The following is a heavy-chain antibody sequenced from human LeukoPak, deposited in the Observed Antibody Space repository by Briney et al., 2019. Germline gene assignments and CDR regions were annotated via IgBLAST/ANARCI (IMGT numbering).Heavy chain of an antibody. CDR2: IYHSGST. CDR3: AREDQTYDILTGYYLRFDAFDI. J-gene: IGHJ3*02. CDR1: GGSISSSNW. D-gene: IGHD3-9*01. V-gene: IGHV4-4*02. Sequence: PSETLSLTCAVSGGSISSSNWWSWVRQPPGKGLEWIGEIYHSGSTNYNPSLKSRVTISVDTSKNQFSLKLSSVTAADTAVYYCAREDQTYDILTGYYLRFDAFDIWGQGTMVTVSS.